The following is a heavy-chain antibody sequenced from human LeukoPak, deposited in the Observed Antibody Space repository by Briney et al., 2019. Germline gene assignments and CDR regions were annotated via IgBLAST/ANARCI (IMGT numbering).Heavy chain of an antibody. CDR3: AKVRFPATVTTPPDY. Sequence: GGSLRLSCAASGFAFSSYGMPWVRQAPGKGLEWVAVISYDGSNKYYADSVKGRFTISRDNSKNTLYLQMNSLRAEDTAVYYCAKVRFPATVTTPPDYWGQGTLVTVSS. CDR2: ISYDGSNK. J-gene: IGHJ4*02. CDR1: GFAFSSYG. V-gene: IGHV3-30*18. D-gene: IGHD4-11*01.